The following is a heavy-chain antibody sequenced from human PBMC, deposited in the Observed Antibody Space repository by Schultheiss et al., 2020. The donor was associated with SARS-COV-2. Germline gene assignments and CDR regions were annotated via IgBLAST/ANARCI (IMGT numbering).Heavy chain of an antibody. Sequence: GGSLRLSCAASGFTFSSYWMHWVRQAPGKGLVWVSRINSDVTSTIYADSVKGRFTISRDNAKNSLYLQMNSLRAEDTALYYCARVTFGDYVDYWGQGTLVTVSS. CDR1: GFTFSSYW. CDR2: INSDVTST. CDR3: ARVTFGDYVDY. V-gene: IGHV3-74*01. J-gene: IGHJ4*02. D-gene: IGHD4-17*01.